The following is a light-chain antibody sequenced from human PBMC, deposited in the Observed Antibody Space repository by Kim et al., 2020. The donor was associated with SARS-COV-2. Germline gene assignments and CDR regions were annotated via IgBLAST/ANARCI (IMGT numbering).Light chain of an antibody. V-gene: IGKV3-20*01. CDR1: QTFSSAS. Sequence: PGDRATLSCRASQTFSSASLAWYQQKPGQAPRLLIYDTSSRATAIPDRFSGSGSGTEFTLTISRLEPDDFAVYYCLQYGGSPKSTFGQGTKVDIK. CDR3: LQYGGSPKST. CDR2: DTS. J-gene: IGKJ1*01.